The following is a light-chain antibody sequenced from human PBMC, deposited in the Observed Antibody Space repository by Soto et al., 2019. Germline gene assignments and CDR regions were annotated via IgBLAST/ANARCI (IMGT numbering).Light chain of an antibody. CDR3: QQYEKWPPSIT. V-gene: IGKV3-15*01. J-gene: IGKJ5*01. Sequence: EIVMTQSPATLSVSPGDRATLSCRAGQPLNNNVAWYQHKPGQAPRLLIYGASTRATGISARFSGSGSGTEFTLTISSLQSEDFAVYYCQQYEKWPPSITFGQGTRLEN. CDR1: QPLNNN. CDR2: GAS.